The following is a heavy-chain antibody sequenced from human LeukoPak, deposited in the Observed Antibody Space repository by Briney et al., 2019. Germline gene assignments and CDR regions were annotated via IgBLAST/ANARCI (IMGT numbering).Heavy chain of an antibody. Sequence: ASVKVSCKASGYTFTSYYMHWVRQAPGQGLEWMGIINPSGGSTSYAQKFQGRVTMTEDTSTDTAYMELSSLRSEDTAVYYCATGSGSPPAFDIWGQGTMVTVSS. CDR2: INPSGGST. D-gene: IGHD3-10*01. V-gene: IGHV1-46*01. CDR3: ATGSGSPPAFDI. J-gene: IGHJ3*02. CDR1: GYTFTSYY.